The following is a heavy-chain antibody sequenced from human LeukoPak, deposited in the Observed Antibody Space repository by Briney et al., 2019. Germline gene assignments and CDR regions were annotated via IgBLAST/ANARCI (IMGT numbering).Heavy chain of an antibody. CDR1: GSSITTDYF. V-gene: IGHV4-38-2*02. Sequence: SETLSLTCTVSGSSITTDYFWGWLRQTPGKGLEWFGSIFHSGRMYDSPSLRSRVTISIDTSKKQFSLNLSSVTAADTAMYYCARVVLSYYGAGPFDYWGQGTLVTVSS. CDR2: IFHSGRM. CDR3: ARVVLSYYGAGPFDY. J-gene: IGHJ4*02. D-gene: IGHD3-10*01.